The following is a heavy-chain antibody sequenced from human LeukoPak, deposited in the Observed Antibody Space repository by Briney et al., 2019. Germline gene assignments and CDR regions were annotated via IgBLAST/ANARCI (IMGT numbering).Heavy chain of an antibody. CDR1: GGSVSSGSYY. J-gene: IGHJ4*02. CDR2: IYYSGNT. D-gene: IGHD3-16*01. V-gene: IGHV4-61*01. CDR3: ARSPRGTLGAFDY. Sequence: SETLSLTCIVSGGSVSSGSYYWSWIRQPPGKGLEWIGYIYYSGNTNYNPSLKSRVTMSVEMSRNQFSLKLSSVTAADSAVYYCARSPRGTLGAFDYWGQGTLVSVSS.